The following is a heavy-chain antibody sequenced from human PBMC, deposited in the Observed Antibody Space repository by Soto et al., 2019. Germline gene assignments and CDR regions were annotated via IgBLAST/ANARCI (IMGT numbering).Heavy chain of an antibody. CDR2: FDPEDGET. Sequence: ASVKVSCKVSGYTLTELSMHWVRQAPGKGLEWMGGFDPEDGETIYAQKFQGRVTMTEDTSTDTAYMELSSLRSEDTAVYYCAQRIIGFGLFHASQNWFDPWGQGTLVTVSS. CDR1: GYTLTELS. CDR3: AQRIIGFGLFHASQNWFDP. J-gene: IGHJ5*02. D-gene: IGHD3-16*01. V-gene: IGHV1-24*01.